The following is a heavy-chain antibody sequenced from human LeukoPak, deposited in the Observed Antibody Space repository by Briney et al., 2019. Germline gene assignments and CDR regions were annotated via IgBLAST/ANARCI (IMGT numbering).Heavy chain of an antibody. V-gene: IGHV3-33*01. Sequence: PGRSLRLSCAASGFTFSSYGMHWVRQAPGKGLEWVAVIWYDGSNKYYADSVKGRFTISRDNSKNTLYLQMNSLRAEDTAVYYCARDMYYYDSNAPLGYWGQGTLVTVSS. CDR1: GFTFSSYG. J-gene: IGHJ4*02. D-gene: IGHD3-22*01. CDR3: ARDMYYYDSNAPLGY. CDR2: IWYDGSNK.